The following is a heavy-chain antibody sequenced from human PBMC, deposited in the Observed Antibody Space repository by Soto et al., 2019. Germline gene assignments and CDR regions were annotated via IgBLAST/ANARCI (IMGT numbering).Heavy chain of an antibody. D-gene: IGHD2-2*01. CDR3: ARGRRDQLLRSRGHWFDP. J-gene: IGHJ5*02. V-gene: IGHV4-61*02. Sequence: PSETLSLTCTVSGGSISSGDYYWSWIRQPPGKGLEWIGRIYTSGSTNYNPSLKSRVTMSVDTSKNQFSLKLSSVTAADTAVYYCARGRRDQLLRSRGHWFDPWGQGTLVTVSS. CDR1: GGSISSGDYY. CDR2: IYTSGST.